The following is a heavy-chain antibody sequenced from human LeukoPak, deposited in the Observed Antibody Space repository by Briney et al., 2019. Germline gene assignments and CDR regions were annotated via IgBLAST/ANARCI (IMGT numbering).Heavy chain of an antibody. J-gene: IGHJ4*02. Sequence: SETLSLTCTVSGGSISSSSYYWGWIRQPPGKGLEWIGSIYYSGSTYYNPSLKSRVTISVDTSKDQFSLKLSSVTAADTAVYYCARLYYYGSGSYAGGFDYWGQGTLVTVSS. CDR3: ARLYYYGSGSYAGGFDY. V-gene: IGHV4-39*01. CDR1: GGSISSSSYY. CDR2: IYYSGST. D-gene: IGHD3-10*01.